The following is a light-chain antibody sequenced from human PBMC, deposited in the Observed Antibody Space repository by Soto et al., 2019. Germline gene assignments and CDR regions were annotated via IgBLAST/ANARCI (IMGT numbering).Light chain of an antibody. CDR3: EQVCGYPHV. CDR2: SAF. CDR1: QALSNY. J-gene: IGKJ4*01. Sequence: DIQLTQSPSHLSRSVGNTGNSTCRASQALSNYLAWYQQKPGKAPDLLIYSAFTFQSGVPSWFIGSGSQTEFSPAIRALQSEDLATYYFEQVCGYPHVFSGGTKVDIK. V-gene: IGKV1-9*01.